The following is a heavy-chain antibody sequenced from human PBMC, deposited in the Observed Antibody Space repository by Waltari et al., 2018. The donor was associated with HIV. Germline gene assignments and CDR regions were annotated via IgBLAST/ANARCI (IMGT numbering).Heavy chain of an antibody. D-gene: IGHD1-26*01. CDR2: IYTSGST. Sequence: VQLQESGPGLVKPSQTLSLTCTVSGGSISSGSYYWSWIRQPAGKGLEWIGRIYTSGSTNYNPSLKSRVTISVDTSKNQFSLKLSSVTAADTAVYYCARLPYSGSYYFDYWGQGTLVTVSS. CDR3: ARLPYSGSYYFDY. CDR1: GGSISSGSYY. V-gene: IGHV4-61*02. J-gene: IGHJ4*02.